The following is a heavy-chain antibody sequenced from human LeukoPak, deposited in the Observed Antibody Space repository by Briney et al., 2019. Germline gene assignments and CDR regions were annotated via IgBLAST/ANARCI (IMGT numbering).Heavy chain of an antibody. D-gene: IGHD6-13*01. CDR3: ARVAAAGTPLGY. J-gene: IGHJ4*02. CDR2: IIPIFGTA. CDR1: GGTFSSYA. V-gene: IGHV1-69*01. Sequence: SVKVSCKASGGTFSSYAISWVRQAPGQGLGWMGGIIPIFGTANYAQKFQGRVTITADESTSTAYMEPSSLRSEDTAVYYCARVAAAGTPLGYWGQGTLVTVSS.